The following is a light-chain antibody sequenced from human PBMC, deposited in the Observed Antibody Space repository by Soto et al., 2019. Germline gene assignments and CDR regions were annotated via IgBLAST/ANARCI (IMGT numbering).Light chain of an antibody. J-gene: IGKJ3*01. CDR3: QQYDYWAFT. CDR1: LRITRN. V-gene: IGKV3-15*01. Sequence: EIVMPQFPATLSVSPGERAPLSCRTSLRITRNVAWYQQKPGQAPRLIIYAASTRATSIPHRFSGSGSGTEFTRTIRSLQAEDFAIYYGQQYDYWAFTVGPGTKVDIK. CDR2: AAS.